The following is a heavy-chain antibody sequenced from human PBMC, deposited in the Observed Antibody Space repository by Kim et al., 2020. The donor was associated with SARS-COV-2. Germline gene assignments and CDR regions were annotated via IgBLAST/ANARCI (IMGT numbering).Heavy chain of an antibody. CDR3: ASVPLYYGSVSYYYS. CDR1: GFTFSSYW. Sequence: GGSLRLSCAASGFTFSSYWMHWVRQAPGKGLVWVSRINSDGSSKIYADSVKGRFTISRDNVKNTRYLQMNSLRAEHTAVYYCASVPLYYGSVSYYYSWGQGALVSVSS. CDR2: INSDGSSK. V-gene: IGHV3-74*01. D-gene: IGHD3-10*01. J-gene: IGHJ4*02.